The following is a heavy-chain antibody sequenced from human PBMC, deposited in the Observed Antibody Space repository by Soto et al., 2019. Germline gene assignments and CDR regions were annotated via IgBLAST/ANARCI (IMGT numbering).Heavy chain of an antibody. J-gene: IGHJ4*02. CDR1: GGSISSAGYS. V-gene: IGHV4-30-2*01. CDR2: IYHSVSF. CDR3: ARSVGYRSGWWPYYFDY. D-gene: IGHD6-19*01. Sequence: PSETLSLTCAVSGGSISSAGYSCNWIRQPPGEGLEWIGYIYHSVSFLYNPSLKSRVTISLDRSKNQFALRLRSVTAADTAVYYCARSVGYRSGWWPYYFDYWGQGALVTVS.